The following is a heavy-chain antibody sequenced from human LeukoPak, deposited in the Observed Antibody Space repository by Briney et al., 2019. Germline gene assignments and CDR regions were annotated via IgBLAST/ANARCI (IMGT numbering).Heavy chain of an antibody. CDR1: GYSISSGYY. CDR3: ARVGYGEGGVDY. D-gene: IGHD4-17*01. V-gene: IGHV4-38-2*02. CDR2: IYYRRST. Sequence: SETLSLTCTVSGYSISSGYYGGWIRQPPGKGPGWGGRIYYRRSTYYNPSLKSRVTISVDTSKNQLSLKLGSVTAADTAGYYRARVGYGEGGVDYWGQGTLVTVSS. J-gene: IGHJ4*02.